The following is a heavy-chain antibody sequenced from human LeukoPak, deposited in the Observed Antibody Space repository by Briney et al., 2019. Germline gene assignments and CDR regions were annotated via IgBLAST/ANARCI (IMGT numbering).Heavy chain of an antibody. D-gene: IGHD2-2*01. V-gene: IGHV3-21*01. CDR1: GFTFSSYS. CDR2: ISSSSSYI. CDR3: ARGRGYCSSTSCQNWFDP. J-gene: IGHJ5*02. Sequence: PGGSLRLSCAASGFTFSSYSMNWVRQAPGKGLEWVSSISSSSSYIYYADSVKGRFTISRDNAKNSLYLQMNSLRAEDTAVYYCARGRGYCSSTSCQNWFDPWGQGTLVTVSP.